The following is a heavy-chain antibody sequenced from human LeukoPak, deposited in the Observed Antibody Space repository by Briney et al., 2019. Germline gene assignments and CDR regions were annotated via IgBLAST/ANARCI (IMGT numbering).Heavy chain of an antibody. Sequence: GGSVKVSCKASGGTFSNNAISWERQAPGQGLEWMGRIIPILDVAIYAQKFQGRVTINADKSTSTVYMQLSNLRSEDTSVYYCARDRSVSSSIPGEAWFAPWGQGTLVTVSS. CDR1: GGTFSNNA. J-gene: IGHJ5*02. CDR2: IIPILDVA. CDR3: ARDRSVSSSIPGEAWFAP. V-gene: IGHV1-69*04. D-gene: IGHD2-21*01.